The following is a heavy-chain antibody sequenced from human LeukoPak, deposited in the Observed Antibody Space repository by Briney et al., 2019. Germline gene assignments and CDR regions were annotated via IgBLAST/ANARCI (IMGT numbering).Heavy chain of an antibody. V-gene: IGHV3-53*01. CDR3: ARGDGYNFFDY. Sequence: GGSLRLSCAVSGFSVTNNYMSWVRQAPGKGLEWVSVFYVGGARYYADSVRGRFTISRDNSENTLYLQKKSLRAEDTAVYYCARGDGYNFFDYWGQGTLVTVSS. CDR1: GFSVTNNY. D-gene: IGHD5-24*01. J-gene: IGHJ4*02. CDR2: FYVGGAR.